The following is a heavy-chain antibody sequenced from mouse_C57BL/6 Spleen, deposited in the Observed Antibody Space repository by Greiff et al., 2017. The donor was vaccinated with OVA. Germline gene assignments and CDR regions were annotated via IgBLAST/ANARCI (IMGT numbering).Heavy chain of an antibody. CDR3: ARQTYYSNYGYFDV. V-gene: IGHV5-12*01. CDR1: GFTFSDYY. D-gene: IGHD2-5*01. Sequence: EVKLVESGGGLVQPGGSLKLSCAASGFTFSDYYMYWVRQTPEKRLEWVAYISNGGGSTYYPDTVKGRFTISRDNDKNTLYLQMSRLMSEDTAMYYCARQTYYSNYGYFDVWGTGTTVTVSS. CDR2: ISNGGGST. J-gene: IGHJ1*03.